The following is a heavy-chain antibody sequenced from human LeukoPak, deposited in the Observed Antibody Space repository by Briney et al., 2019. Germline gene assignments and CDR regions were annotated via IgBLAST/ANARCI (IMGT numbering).Heavy chain of an antibody. V-gene: IGHV3-23*01. Sequence: GGSLRLSCAASGFTFSSYAMSWVRQAPGKGLEWVSGISGSGDYTYYADSLKGRFTISRDNSKNTLYLQMNSLRAEDTALYYCAKDLTYYYGLGSSTNPFDIWGQGTMVTVSS. CDR3: AKDLTYYYGLGSSTNPFDI. D-gene: IGHD3-10*01. J-gene: IGHJ3*02. CDR1: GFTFSSYA. CDR2: ISGSGDYT.